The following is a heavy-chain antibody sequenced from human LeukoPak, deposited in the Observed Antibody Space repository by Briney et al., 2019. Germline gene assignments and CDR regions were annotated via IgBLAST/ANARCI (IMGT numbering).Heavy chain of an antibody. CDR2: ISSDGSTT. CDR3: ARDTITAPGDLDY. J-gene: IGHJ4*02. D-gene: IGHD6-13*01. V-gene: IGHV3-74*01. Sequence: GGTLSLSCAATGFTFSRYWMHWVRQGPGQGLVWVSLISSDGSTTTYADSVKGRFTISRDNAKNTLYLQMNSLRAEDTAVYYCARDTITAPGDLDYWGQGTLVTVSS. CDR1: GFTFSRYW.